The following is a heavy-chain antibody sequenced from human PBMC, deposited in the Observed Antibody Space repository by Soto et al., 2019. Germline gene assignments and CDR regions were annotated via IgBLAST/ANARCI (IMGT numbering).Heavy chain of an antibody. Sequence: SETLSLTCTVSGGSISSTKYYWGWIRQPPGKGLEWIGSIYYSGSTYYNPSLKSRLTMSIDTSKNHFSLKLSSVTAADTAVYYCARRPPTTVTTAYYGMDVWGQGTTVTVSS. J-gene: IGHJ6*02. CDR1: GGSISSTKYY. D-gene: IGHD4-17*01. CDR3: ARRPPTTVTTAYYGMDV. V-gene: IGHV4-39*02. CDR2: IYYSGST.